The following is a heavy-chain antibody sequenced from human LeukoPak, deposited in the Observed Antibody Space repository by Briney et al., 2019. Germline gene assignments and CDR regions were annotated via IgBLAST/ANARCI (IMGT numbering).Heavy chain of an antibody. Sequence: GGSLRLSCAASGFTFSSYAMSWVRQAPGKGLEWVSAISGSGGSTYYADSVKGRFTISRDNSKNTLYLQMNSLRAEDTAVYYCAKVITSSYIRATIDYWGQGTLVTVSS. CDR1: GFTFSSYA. V-gene: IGHV3-23*01. J-gene: IGHJ4*02. D-gene: IGHD2-2*02. CDR2: ISGSGGST. CDR3: AKVITSSYIRATIDY.